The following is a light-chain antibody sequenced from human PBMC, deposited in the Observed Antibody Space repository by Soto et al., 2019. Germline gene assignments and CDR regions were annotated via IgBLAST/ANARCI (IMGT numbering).Light chain of an antibody. J-gene: IGKJ1*01. CDR1: LSSSSC. Sequence: DIRMSQSPSSLCASXGDRVTICSPPSLSSSSCLNRYQQKPGXAPKMXIDAASILQIGVTSRFSGSGCGKDFILTISSLQPEDFATYDCQQSYSTRTFGQGTKVDIK. CDR2: AAS. CDR3: QQSYSTRT. V-gene: IGKV1-39*01.